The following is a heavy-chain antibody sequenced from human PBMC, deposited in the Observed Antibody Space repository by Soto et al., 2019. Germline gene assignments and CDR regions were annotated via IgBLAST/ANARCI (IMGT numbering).Heavy chain of an antibody. CDR2: IYSSGGT. V-gene: IGHV4-31*03. Sequence: QVQLQESGPGLLRPSESLSLTCTVSGAYITSGGHYWSWIRQYPGKGLEWIAYIYSSGGTYFNPSLKSRVTMSADTSKNQFSLKLSSVSAAYTAVYYCVRDDGALAITHWGQGTLVTVSS. CDR1: GAYITSGGHY. D-gene: IGHD3-22*01. CDR3: VRDDGALAITH. J-gene: IGHJ4*02.